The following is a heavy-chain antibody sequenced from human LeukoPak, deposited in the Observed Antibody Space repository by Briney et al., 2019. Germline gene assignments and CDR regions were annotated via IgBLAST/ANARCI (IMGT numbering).Heavy chain of an antibody. J-gene: IGHJ4*02. D-gene: IGHD3-22*01. Sequence: PSETLSLTCTVSGGSINSGDDCWSWVRQSPGKALEWIGYIYHSGSAYYNPSLKSRVSISVDTSRSQFSLKLSSVTAADTAIYYCARETLFEYDSSGYHERYYFDNWGQGTLVAVSS. CDR2: IYHSGSA. V-gene: IGHV4-30-4*01. CDR3: ARETLFEYDSSGYHERYYFDN. CDR1: GGSINSGDDC.